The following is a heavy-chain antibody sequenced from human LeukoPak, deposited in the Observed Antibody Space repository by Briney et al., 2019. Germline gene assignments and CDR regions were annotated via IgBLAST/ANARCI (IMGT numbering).Heavy chain of an antibody. D-gene: IGHD4-17*01. CDR1: GFSFSNYD. V-gene: IGHV3-33*01. J-gene: IGHJ4*02. CDR2: IWYDGSNK. CDR3: ARGDPTVTTKQSFDY. Sequence: GRSLRLSCAASGFSFSNYDMHWVRQAPGKGLEWVAVIWYDGSNKYYADSVKGRFTISRDNSKNTLYLQMNSLRVEDTAVYYCARGDPTVTTKQSFDYWGQGTLVTVSS.